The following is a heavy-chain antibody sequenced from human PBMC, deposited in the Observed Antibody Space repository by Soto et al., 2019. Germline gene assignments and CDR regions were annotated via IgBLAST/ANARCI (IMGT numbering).Heavy chain of an antibody. CDR1: GGTFSSYA. Sequence: SVKVSCKASGGTFSSYAISWVRQAPGQGLEWMGGIIPIFGTANYAQKFQGRVTVTADESTSTAYMELSSLRSEDTAVYYCASARTIFGVVTPPNYYGMDVWGQGTTVTVSS. J-gene: IGHJ6*02. CDR2: IIPIFGTA. D-gene: IGHD3-3*01. CDR3: ASARTIFGVVTPPNYYGMDV. V-gene: IGHV1-69*13.